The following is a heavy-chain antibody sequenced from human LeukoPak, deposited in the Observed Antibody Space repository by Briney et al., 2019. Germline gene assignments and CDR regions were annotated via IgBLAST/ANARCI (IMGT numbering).Heavy chain of an antibody. J-gene: IGHJ4*02. Sequence: GGSLRLPCAASGFTFSSYAMSWVRQAPGKGLEWVSAISGSGGSTYYADSVKGRFTISRDNSKNTLYLQMNSLRAEDTAVYYCAKDVRITIFGVVIRYFDYWGQGTLVTVSS. D-gene: IGHD3-3*01. CDR2: ISGSGGST. CDR1: GFTFSSYA. V-gene: IGHV3-23*01. CDR3: AKDVRITIFGVVIRYFDY.